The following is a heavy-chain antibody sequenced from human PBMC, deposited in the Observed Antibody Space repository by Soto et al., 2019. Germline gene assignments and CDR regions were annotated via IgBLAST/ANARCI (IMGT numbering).Heavy chain of an antibody. CDR2: ISGSGDST. V-gene: IGHV3-23*01. D-gene: IGHD1-26*01. CDR1: GFTFSSYA. Sequence: EVQLLESGGGLVQPGGSLRLSCAASGFTFSSYAMRWVRQAPVKGLERVSAISGSGDSTYYADSVEGRFTISRDNSKTPLYLQMNSLRDRDTAVYYCARRGSGSYYDYWGQGTLVTVSS. CDR3: ARRGSGSYYDY. J-gene: IGHJ4*02.